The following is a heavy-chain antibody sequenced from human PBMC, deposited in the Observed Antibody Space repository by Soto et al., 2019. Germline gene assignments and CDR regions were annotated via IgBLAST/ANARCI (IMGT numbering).Heavy chain of an antibody. CDR1: GFTFTSSA. D-gene: IGHD6-13*01. J-gene: IGHJ4*02. Sequence: SVKVSCKASGFTFTSSAVQWVREALGQRLEWIGWIVVGSGNTNYAQKFQERVTITRDMSTSTAYMELSSLRSEDTAVYYCAARVAIAADCTFIDYWGQGTLVTVSS. CDR2: IVVGSGNT. CDR3: AARVAIAADCTFIDY. V-gene: IGHV1-58*01.